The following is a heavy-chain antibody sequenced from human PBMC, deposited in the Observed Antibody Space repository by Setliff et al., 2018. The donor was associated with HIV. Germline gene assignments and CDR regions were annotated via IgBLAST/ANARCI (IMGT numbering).Heavy chain of an antibody. CDR2: IYSGGST. J-gene: IGHJ4*02. V-gene: IGHV3-66*02. D-gene: IGHD3-22*01. CDR3: AISQGYYDSSGYHYFDY. Sequence: GESLRLSCAASGFTVSSNYMSWVRQAPGKGLEWVSVIYSGGSTYYADSVKGRFTISRDNSKNTLYLQMNGLRAEDTAVYYCAISQGYYDSSGYHYFDYWGQGTLVTVSS. CDR1: GFTVSSNY.